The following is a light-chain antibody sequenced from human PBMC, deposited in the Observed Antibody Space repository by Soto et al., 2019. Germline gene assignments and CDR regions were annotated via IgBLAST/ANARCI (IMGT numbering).Light chain of an antibody. CDR3: QQYNDYPWT. CDR2: DAS. CDR1: QSIRSW. V-gene: IGKV1-5*01. J-gene: IGKJ1*01. Sequence: DIQMTQSPSTLSASVGDRVTITCRASQSIRSWLAWYQQKPGKAPKLLIFDASSLESGVPLRFSGSGSGTDFTLTSSSLQPDDFATYYCQQYNDYPWTFGHGTKVEIK.